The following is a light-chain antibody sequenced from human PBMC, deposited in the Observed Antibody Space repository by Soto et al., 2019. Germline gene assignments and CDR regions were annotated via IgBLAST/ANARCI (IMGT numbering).Light chain of an antibody. CDR3: QQYGSSPGT. Sequence: EIVLTQSPGTLSLSPGERATLSCRASQSVSSSYLAWYQQKPGQAPRLLIYGASSRATGIPDRFSGSGSGTHFTLNISRLEPEDFAVYYCQQYGSSPGTFGQGTKLEIK. J-gene: IGKJ2*01. V-gene: IGKV3-20*01. CDR1: QSVSSSY. CDR2: GAS.